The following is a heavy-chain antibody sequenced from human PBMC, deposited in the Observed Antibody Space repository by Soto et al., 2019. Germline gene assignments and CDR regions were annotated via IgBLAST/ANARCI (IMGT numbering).Heavy chain of an antibody. V-gene: IGHV3-21*01. CDR2: ISSSSSYI. J-gene: IGHJ5*02. D-gene: IGHD2-8*01. Sequence: TGGSLRLSCAASGFTFSSYSMNWVRQAPGKGLEWVSSISSSSSYIYYADSVKGRFTISRDNAKNSLYLQMNSLRAEDTAVYYCARSPNPVTGWFDPWGQGTLVTVSS. CDR1: GFTFSSYS. CDR3: ARSPNPVTGWFDP.